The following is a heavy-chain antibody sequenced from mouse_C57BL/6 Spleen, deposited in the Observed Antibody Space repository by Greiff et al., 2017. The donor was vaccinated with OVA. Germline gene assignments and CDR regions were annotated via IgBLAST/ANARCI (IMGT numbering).Heavy chain of an antibody. Sequence: QVQLQQPGAELVRPGSSVKLSCKASGYTFTSYWMDWVKQRPGQGLEWIGNIYPSDSETHYNQKFKDKATLTVDKSSSTAYMQLSSLTSEDSAVYYCARDGNYGCDYWGQGTTLTVSS. CDR2: IYPSDSET. D-gene: IGHD2-1*01. J-gene: IGHJ2*01. V-gene: IGHV1-61*01. CDR3: ARDGNYGCDY. CDR1: GYTFTSYW.